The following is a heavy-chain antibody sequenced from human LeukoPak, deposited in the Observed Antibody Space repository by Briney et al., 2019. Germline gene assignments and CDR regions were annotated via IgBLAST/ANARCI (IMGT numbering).Heavy chain of an antibody. D-gene: IGHD2-21*01. J-gene: IGHJ6*02. CDR3: AKAGPLWWSYYYGMDV. CDR2: ISGSGGST. Sequence: PGGSLRLSCAASGFTFGDYYMSWIRQAPGKGLEWVSAISGSGGSTYYADSVKGRFTISRDNSKNTLYLQMNSLRAEDTAVYYCAKAGPLWWSYYYGMDVWGQGTTVTVSS. V-gene: IGHV3-23*01. CDR1: GFTFGDYY.